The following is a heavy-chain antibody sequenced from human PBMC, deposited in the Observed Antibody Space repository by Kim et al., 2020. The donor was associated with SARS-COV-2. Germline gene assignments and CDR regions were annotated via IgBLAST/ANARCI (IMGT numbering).Heavy chain of an antibody. D-gene: IGHD3-22*01. V-gene: IGHV1-18*01. CDR1: GYTFTSYG. CDR2: ISAYNGNT. J-gene: IGHJ6*02. Sequence: ASVKVSCKASGYTFTSYGISWVRQAPGQGLEWMGWISAYNGNTNYSQKLQGRVTMTTDTSTSTAYMELRSLRSDDTAVYYCARDRNYYYDSSGYRNYYYYGMDVWGQGTTVTVSS. CDR3: ARDRNYYYDSSGYRNYYYYGMDV.